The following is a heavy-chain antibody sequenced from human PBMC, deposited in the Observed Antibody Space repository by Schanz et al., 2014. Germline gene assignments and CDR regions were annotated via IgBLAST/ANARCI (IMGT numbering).Heavy chain of an antibody. CDR2: ISSTSTYL. V-gene: IGHV3-21*01. J-gene: IGHJ6*02. D-gene: IGHD3-10*01. Sequence: EVQLLESGGGLVQPGGSLRLSCAASGFSFGSYAMSWVRQAPGKGLEWVSSISSTSTYLYYADSVKGRFTISRDSASNSLYLQMSSLRAEDTAVYYCARGHYGLDVWGPGTSVTVSS. CDR1: GFSFGSYA. CDR3: ARGHYGLDV.